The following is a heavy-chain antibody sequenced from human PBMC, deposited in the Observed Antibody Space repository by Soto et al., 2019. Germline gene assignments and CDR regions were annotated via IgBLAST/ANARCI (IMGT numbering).Heavy chain of an antibody. CDR3: AREMERVFDY. Sequence: PGGSLRLSCAASGFTFSSYAMHWVRQAPGKGLEWVAVIAYDGRNKYYADSVKGRFTISRVNSKNTLYLQMNSLRIEDTAVYYCAREMERVFDYWGQGTLVTVSS. V-gene: IGHV3-30*04. CDR1: GFTFSSYA. CDR2: IAYDGRNK. J-gene: IGHJ4*02. D-gene: IGHD1-1*01.